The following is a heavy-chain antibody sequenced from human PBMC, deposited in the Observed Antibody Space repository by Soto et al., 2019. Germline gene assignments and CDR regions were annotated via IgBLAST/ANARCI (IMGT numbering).Heavy chain of an antibody. D-gene: IGHD6-13*01. V-gene: IGHV6-1*01. CDR1: GDSVSSNSAA. Sequence: SQTLSLTCAISGDSVSSNSAALNWIRQSPSRGLEWLGRTYYRSKWYNDYAVSVKSRITINPDTSKNQSSLQLNSVTPEDTAVYYCATSQQLVNWFDPWGQGTLVTVSS. CDR3: ATSQQLVNWFDP. CDR2: TYYRSKWYN. J-gene: IGHJ5*02.